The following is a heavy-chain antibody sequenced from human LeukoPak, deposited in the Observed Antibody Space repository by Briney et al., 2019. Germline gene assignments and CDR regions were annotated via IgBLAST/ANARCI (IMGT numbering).Heavy chain of an antibody. D-gene: IGHD5-18*01. CDR3: ARDMRDGAQLRYSYGYEFDY. CDR2: ISYHGNTK. CDR1: GFTFSRFA. Sequence: GRCLRLSCAASGFTFSRFAMHWVRPAPGKGLEWVAVISYHGNTKYDADSVKGRFTISRDNSKDTLYLQMNSLRAEDTAIYYCARDMRDGAQLRYSYGYEFDYWGQGTLVTVSS. V-gene: IGHV3-30-3*01. J-gene: IGHJ4*02.